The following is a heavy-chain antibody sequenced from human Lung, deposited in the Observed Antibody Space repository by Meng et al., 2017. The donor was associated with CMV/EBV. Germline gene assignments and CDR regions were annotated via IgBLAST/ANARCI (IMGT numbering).Heavy chain of an antibody. D-gene: IGHD3-22*01. CDR2: IYYSGGT. CDR1: AGSISSYGSF. J-gene: IGHJ4*02. Sequence: SXTLSLTCSVSAGSISSYGSFWGWIRQPPGKGLEWIGMIYYSGGTHYNPSLKSRVIVSVDTSKKNFSLKLSSVTASDTAVYYCVRYYDRSGHHYFDYWGQGSXVTVSS. CDR3: VRYYDRSGHHYFDY. V-gene: IGHV4-39*02.